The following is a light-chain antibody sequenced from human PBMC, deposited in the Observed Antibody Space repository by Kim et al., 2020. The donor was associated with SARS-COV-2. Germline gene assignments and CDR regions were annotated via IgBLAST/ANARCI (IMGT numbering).Light chain of an antibody. CDR3: QHYDTSLWT. J-gene: IGKJ1*01. CDR1: QSVSSN. V-gene: IGKV3-20*01. Sequence: EILLTQSPGTLSLSPGERATLSCRASQSVSSNLGWYQQKPGQAPRLLIYGVSSRATGIPDRFSGSGSGTDFTLTISRLEPEDFAVYYCQHYDTSLWTFGQGTKVDIK. CDR2: GVS.